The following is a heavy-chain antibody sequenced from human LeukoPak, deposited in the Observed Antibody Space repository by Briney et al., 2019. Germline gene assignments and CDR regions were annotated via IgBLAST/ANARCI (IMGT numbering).Heavy chain of an antibody. Sequence: GGALRLSCPASGFTFSNAWMSWVRRAPGKGLEGVARVKSKGHGGTTDYAAPVNGRFTISRDDSKNTLYLQMNSLKTEDTGVYYCSGHLTTADYWGRGTLVTVS. CDR2: VKSKGHGGTT. CDR1: GFTFSNAW. CDR3: SGHLTTADY. V-gene: IGHV3-15*01. J-gene: IGHJ4*02. D-gene: IGHD3-9*01.